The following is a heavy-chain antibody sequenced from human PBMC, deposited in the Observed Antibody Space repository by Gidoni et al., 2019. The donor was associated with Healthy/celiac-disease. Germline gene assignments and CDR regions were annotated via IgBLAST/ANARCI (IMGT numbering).Heavy chain of an antibody. V-gene: IGHV1-46*01. CDR1: GYTFTSYY. D-gene: IGHD4-17*01. J-gene: IGHJ4*02. CDR3: ARDKLRWYHFDY. CDR2: INPSSGST. Sequence: QVQLVQSGAEVQKPGASVTVSCKASGYTFTSYYMHWVRQAPGQGLEWMGIINPSSGSTSYAQKLQGRVTMTRDTSTSTVYMELSSLRSEDTAVYYCARDKLRWYHFDYWGQGTLVTVSS.